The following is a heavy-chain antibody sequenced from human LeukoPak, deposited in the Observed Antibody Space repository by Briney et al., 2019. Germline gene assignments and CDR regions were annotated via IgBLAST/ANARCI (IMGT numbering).Heavy chain of an antibody. D-gene: IGHD3-9*01. CDR3: VNHIYYEILTGPYGAFDI. J-gene: IGHJ3*02. V-gene: IGHV1-2*02. CDR1: GYTFNGYY. CDR2: INPNTGAT. Sequence: ASVKVSCKASGYTFNGYYMHWVRQAPGQGLEWMGWINPNTGATKYAQKFQGRVTMTRDLSISTAYMELRKLRSDDSAIYYCVNHIYYEILTGPYGAFDIWGQGTMVTVSS.